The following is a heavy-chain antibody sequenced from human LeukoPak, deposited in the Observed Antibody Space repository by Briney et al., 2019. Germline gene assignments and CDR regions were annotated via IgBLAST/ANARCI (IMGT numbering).Heavy chain of an antibody. CDR1: GXTFNDYW. D-gene: IGHD2-2*01. V-gene: IGHV3-74*01. CDR3: ASPQGYCSSTSCYAEWYFDL. J-gene: IGHJ2*01. Sequence: GGXXXLSXAASGXTFNDYWMHWVRQAPGQGXXXVSRINTDGSRIYYADSVKGRFTISRDNAKNTVYLEMNSLRAEDTAVYYCASPQGYCSSTSCYAEWYFDLWGRGTLVTVSS. CDR2: INTDGSRI.